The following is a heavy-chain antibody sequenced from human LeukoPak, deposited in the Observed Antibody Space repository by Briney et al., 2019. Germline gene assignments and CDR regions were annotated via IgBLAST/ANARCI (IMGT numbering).Heavy chain of an antibody. Sequence: GGSLRLSCAASGFTFSSYGMHWVRQAPGKGREWVAVISYDGSNKYYAASVKGRFTTSRDNSKNTLYLQMNSLRAEDTAVYYCAKGADWFDPWGQGTLVTVSS. CDR1: GFTFSSYG. CDR3: AKGADWFDP. J-gene: IGHJ5*02. V-gene: IGHV3-30*18. CDR2: ISYDGSNK.